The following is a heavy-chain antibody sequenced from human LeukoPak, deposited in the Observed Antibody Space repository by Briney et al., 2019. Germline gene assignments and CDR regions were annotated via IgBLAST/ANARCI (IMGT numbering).Heavy chain of an antibody. D-gene: IGHD6-6*01. Sequence: ASVKVSCKASGYTFTGYYMHWVRQAPGQELEWMGWINPNSGGTNYAQKFQGRVTMTSDTSISTAYMELSRLRSDDTAVYYCARSYSSSNYFDYWGQGTLVTVSS. J-gene: IGHJ4*02. CDR1: GYTFTGYY. CDR3: ARSYSSSNYFDY. CDR2: INPNSGGT. V-gene: IGHV1-2*02.